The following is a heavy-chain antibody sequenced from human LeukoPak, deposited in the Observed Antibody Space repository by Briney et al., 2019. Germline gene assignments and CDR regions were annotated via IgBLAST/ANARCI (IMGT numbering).Heavy chain of an antibody. Sequence: PSETLSLTCAVYGGSFSGYYWSWIRQPPGKGLEWIGRIYTSGSTNYNPSLKSRVTMSVDTSKNQFSLKLSSVTAADTAVYYCARGSSLTMVRGENFDYWGQGTLVTVSS. CDR3: ARGSSLTMVRGENFDY. CDR2: IYTSGST. CDR1: GGSFSGYY. V-gene: IGHV4-59*10. J-gene: IGHJ4*02. D-gene: IGHD3-10*01.